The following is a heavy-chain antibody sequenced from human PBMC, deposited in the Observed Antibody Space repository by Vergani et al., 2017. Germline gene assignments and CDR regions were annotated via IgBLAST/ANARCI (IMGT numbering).Heavy chain of an antibody. CDR2: INPSGGHT. D-gene: IGHD6-13*01. V-gene: IGHV1-46*01. J-gene: IGHJ6*03. CDR3: ARDGIAAAGTSHYYYYYMDV. CDR1: GYTFSNYY. Sequence: QVQVVQSGAEVKKSGASVKVSCKTSGYTFSNYYMHWVRQAPGQGLEWMGIINPSGGHTNYAQKFQGRVTITADESTSTAYMELSSLRSEDTAVYYCARDGIAAAGTSHYYYYYMDVWGKGTTVTVSS.